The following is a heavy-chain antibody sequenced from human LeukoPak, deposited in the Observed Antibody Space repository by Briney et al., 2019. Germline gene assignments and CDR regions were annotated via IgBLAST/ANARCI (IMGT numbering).Heavy chain of an antibody. Sequence: PGGSLILSFAASGFRFHGHYMSWTRQAPGKGLEWISYITNSGDFVNYADSVKGRFTISRDNDKNSLYLQMNSLRAEDTGVYYCAREARATPNFWGQGTVVTVSS. CDR2: ITNSGDFV. J-gene: IGHJ4*02. D-gene: IGHD1-26*01. CDR1: GFRFHGHY. CDR3: AREARATPNF. V-gene: IGHV3-11*01.